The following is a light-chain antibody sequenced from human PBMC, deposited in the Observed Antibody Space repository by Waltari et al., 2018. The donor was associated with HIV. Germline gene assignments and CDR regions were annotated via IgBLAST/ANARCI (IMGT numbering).Light chain of an antibody. CDR3: CSHAGNFIFA. CDR2: DVN. J-gene: IGLJ1*01. Sequence: QSALTQPHSVSGSPGQSLTISCTGTSSYVDTFVSWYQQHPGKAPKVLLYDVNQRPSGVPDRFSGSKSGNTAFLTISGLQAEDEADYHCCSHAGNFIFAFGSGTKVTVL. V-gene: IGLV2-11*01. CDR1: SSYVDTF.